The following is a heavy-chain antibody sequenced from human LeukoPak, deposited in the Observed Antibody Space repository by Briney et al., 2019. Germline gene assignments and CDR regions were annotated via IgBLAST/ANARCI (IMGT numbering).Heavy chain of an antibody. V-gene: IGHV4-39*07. D-gene: IGHD6-25*01. CDR3: AREKRAAGLNFDY. J-gene: IGHJ4*02. CDR1: GGSISSTTYS. Sequence: SETLSLTCTVSGGSISSTTYSWGWIRQPPGKGLEWIGTFYYSGSTYYNPSLKSRVTISVDTSKNQFSLKLSSVTAADTAVYYCAREKRAAGLNFDYWGQGTLVTVSS. CDR2: FYYSGST.